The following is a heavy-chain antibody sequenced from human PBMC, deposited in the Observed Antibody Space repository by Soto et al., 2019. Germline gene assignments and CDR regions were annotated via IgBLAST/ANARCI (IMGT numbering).Heavy chain of an antibody. Sequence: QVDLVQSGAEVKKPGASVTVSCKASGASFYNFALYWVRQAPGQGLEWVGGLTPVFRTANYSQKFQGRVTITADESTTTADMELSNLRSDDTAVFYCACVDCGGGTCYTGGVDYWGQGTLVTVSS. CDR2: LTPVFRTA. J-gene: IGHJ4*02. CDR3: ACVDCGGGTCYTGGVDY. V-gene: IGHV1-69*01. D-gene: IGHD2-15*01. CDR1: GASFYNFA.